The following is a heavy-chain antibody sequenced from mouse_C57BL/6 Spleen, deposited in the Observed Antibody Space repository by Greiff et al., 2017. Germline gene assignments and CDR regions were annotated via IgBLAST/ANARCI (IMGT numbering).Heavy chain of an antibody. V-gene: IGHV1-53*01. J-gene: IGHJ2*01. CDR2: INPSNGGT. CDR1: GYTFTSYW. CDR3: AKGYYGNWSWDY. D-gene: IGHD2-1*01. Sequence: QVQLQQPGTELVKPGASVKLSCKASGYTFTSYWMHWVKQRPGQGLEWIGNINPSNGGTNYNEKFKSKATLTVDKSSSTAYMQLSSLTAEDAAVYDCAKGYYGNWSWDYGGQGTTRTVCS.